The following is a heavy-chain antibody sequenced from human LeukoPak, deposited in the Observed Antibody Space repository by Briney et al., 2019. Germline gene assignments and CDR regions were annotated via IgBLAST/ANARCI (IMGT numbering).Heavy chain of an antibody. D-gene: IGHD3-22*01. CDR2: ISGSGGST. CDR1: GFTFSSYA. CDR3: AIEGEYYYDSSGYYGFDY. Sequence: GGSLRVSCAASGFTFSSYAMSWVRQAPGKGLEWVSAISGSGGSTYYADSVKGRFTISRDNSKNTLYLQMNSLRAEDTAVYYCAIEGEYYYDSSGYYGFDYWGQGTLVTVSS. V-gene: IGHV3-23*01. J-gene: IGHJ4*02.